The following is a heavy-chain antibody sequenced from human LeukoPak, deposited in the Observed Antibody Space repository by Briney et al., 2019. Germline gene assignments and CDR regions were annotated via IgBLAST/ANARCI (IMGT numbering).Heavy chain of an antibody. CDR1: GFTLSSFT. CDR3: ARAYDSSWHNFDY. CDR2: ISYDESQK. Sequence: GGSLRLSCAASGFTLSSFTMHWVRHNPGKGLEWVAVISYDESQKWYPDSVKGRFTISRDISKNTLYLEMDSLRYEDTAVYYCARAYDSSWHNFDYWGQGSLVTVSS. V-gene: IGHV3-30-3*01. J-gene: IGHJ4*02. D-gene: IGHD6-13*01.